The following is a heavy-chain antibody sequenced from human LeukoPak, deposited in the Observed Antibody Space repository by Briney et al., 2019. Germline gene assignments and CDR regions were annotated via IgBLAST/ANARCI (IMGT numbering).Heavy chain of an antibody. Sequence: SETLSLTCTVSGGSMNNYYWSWIRQPAGKGLEWIGRIYTSGSTNYNPSLKSRVTMSVDTSKNQFSLKLSSVTAADTAVYYCARDSNYDSSGYYSVSDYWGQGTLVTVSS. D-gene: IGHD3-22*01. V-gene: IGHV4-4*07. CDR3: ARDSNYDSSGYYSVSDY. CDR2: IYTSGST. J-gene: IGHJ4*02. CDR1: GGSMNNYY.